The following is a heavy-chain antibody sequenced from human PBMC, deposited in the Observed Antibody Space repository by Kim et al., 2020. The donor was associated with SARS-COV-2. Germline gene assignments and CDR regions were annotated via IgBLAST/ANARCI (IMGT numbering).Heavy chain of an antibody. V-gene: IGHV3-23*01. CDR2: ITTSAVDT. CDR1: GFTFSTYG. J-gene: IGHJ4*02. CDR3: VAGGRRFDC. D-gene: IGHD6-13*01. Sequence: GGSLRLSCTASGFTFSTYGMTWVRQAPGKRLECVSTITTSAVDTYYADSVKGRFTITRANSKNTLYLQMNILRVEDTAMYYSVAGGRRFDCWGPGILVPVSS.